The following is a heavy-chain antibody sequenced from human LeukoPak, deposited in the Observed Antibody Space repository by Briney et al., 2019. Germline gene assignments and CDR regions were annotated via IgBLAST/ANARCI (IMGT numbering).Heavy chain of an antibody. V-gene: IGHV4-59*01. D-gene: IGHD2-8*01. CDR2: IYYSGNT. CDR3: AREPSYCTNGVCYLGYFDY. CDR1: GGSISSYY. J-gene: IGHJ4*02. Sequence: PSETLSLTCTVSGGSISSYYWSWIRQPPGKGLEWIGYIYYSGNTNYNPSLKSRVTISVDTSKNQFSLKLSSVTAADTAVYYCAREPSYCTNGVCYLGYFDYWGQGTLVTVSS.